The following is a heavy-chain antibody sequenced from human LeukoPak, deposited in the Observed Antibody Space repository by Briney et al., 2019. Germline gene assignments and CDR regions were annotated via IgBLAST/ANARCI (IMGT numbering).Heavy chain of an antibody. D-gene: IGHD2-2*01. CDR2: INWNGGST. V-gene: IGHV3-20*04. Sequence: RSGGSLRLSCATSGFTFDDYSMSWVRQAPGKGLEWVSGINWNGGSTGYADSVKGRFTISRDNAKNSLYLQMNSLRAEDTALYYCARDTMTRTLYYYYYYMDVWGKGTTVTVSS. J-gene: IGHJ6*03. CDR3: ARDTMTRTLYYYYYYMDV. CDR1: GFTFDDYS.